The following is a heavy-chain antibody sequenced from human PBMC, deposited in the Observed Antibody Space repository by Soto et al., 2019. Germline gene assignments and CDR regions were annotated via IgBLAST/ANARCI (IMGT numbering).Heavy chain of an antibody. D-gene: IGHD6-19*01. CDR1: GGSINSSSYF. CDR3: ARHYSSGSRNWFDP. V-gene: IGHV4-39*01. Sequence: SETLSLTCSVSGGSINSSSYFWGWVRQPPGKGLEWIGSIYYSGSTYYNPSLRSRVTISVDTSKNQSSLKLSSVTAADTAVFYCARHYSSGSRNWFDPWGQGTLVTVSS. J-gene: IGHJ5*02. CDR2: IYYSGST.